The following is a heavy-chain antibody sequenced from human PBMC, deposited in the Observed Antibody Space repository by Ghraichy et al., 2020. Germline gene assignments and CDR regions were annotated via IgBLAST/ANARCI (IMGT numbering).Heavy chain of an antibody. Sequence: SETLSLTCAVYGGSFSGYYWSWIRQPPGKGLDWIGEINHSGSTNYSPSLKSRVTISVDTSKNQFSLKLSSVTAADTAVYYCARGLDYGDRGLDYWGQGTLVTVSS. CDR3: ARGLDYGDRGLDY. CDR2: INHSGST. CDR1: GGSFSGYY. V-gene: IGHV4-34*01. D-gene: IGHD4-17*01. J-gene: IGHJ4*02.